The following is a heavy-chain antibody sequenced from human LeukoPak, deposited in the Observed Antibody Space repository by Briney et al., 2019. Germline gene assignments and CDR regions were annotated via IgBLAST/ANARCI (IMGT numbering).Heavy chain of an antibody. Sequence: SETLSLTCTVSGGSISSSSYYWGWIRQPPGKGLEWIGSIYYSGSTYYNPSLKSRVTISVDTSKNQFSLKLSSVTAADTAVYYCARRGRGGYCSSTSCYFDYWGQGTLVTVPS. V-gene: IGHV4-39*01. CDR2: IYYSGST. CDR3: ARRGRGGYCSSTSCYFDY. J-gene: IGHJ4*02. CDR1: GGSISSSSYY. D-gene: IGHD2-2*01.